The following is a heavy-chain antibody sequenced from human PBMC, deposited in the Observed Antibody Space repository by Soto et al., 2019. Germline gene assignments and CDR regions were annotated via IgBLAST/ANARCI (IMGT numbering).Heavy chain of an antibody. CDR3: ARVGIVGATTAIDY. CDR2: ISSSGSTI. CDR1: GFTFSSYE. J-gene: IGHJ4*02. V-gene: IGHV3-48*03. Sequence: GRSMSLPCAASGFTFSSYEMHWVRQAPGKGLEWVSYISSSGSTIYYAGSVKGRFTISRDNAKNSLYLQMNSLRAEDTAVYYCARVGIVGATTAIDYGGQGTLVTVSS. D-gene: IGHD1-26*01.